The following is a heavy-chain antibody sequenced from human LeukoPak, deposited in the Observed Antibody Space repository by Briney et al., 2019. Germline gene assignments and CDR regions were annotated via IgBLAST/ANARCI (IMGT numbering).Heavy chain of an antibody. Sequence: ASVKVSCKASGYTFTGYYMHWARQAPGQGLEWMGWINPNSGGTNYAQKFQGRVTMTRDTSISTAYMELSRLRSDDTAVYYCARDLGVYSSSSWYYWGQGTLVTVSS. CDR1: GYTFTGYY. V-gene: IGHV1-2*02. J-gene: IGHJ4*02. CDR3: ARDLGVYSSSSWYY. CDR2: INPNSGGT. D-gene: IGHD6-6*01.